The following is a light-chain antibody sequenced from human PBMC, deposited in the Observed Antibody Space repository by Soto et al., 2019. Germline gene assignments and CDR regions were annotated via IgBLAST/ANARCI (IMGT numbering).Light chain of an antibody. CDR2: EVS. CDR1: SSDVGTYNY. Sequence: QSALTQPPSVSGSPGQSITISCTGTSSDVGTYNYVSWYQQHPGKAPKLMIYEVSNRPSWVSNLFSGSKSGNTASLTNSGLQAEDGADYYCSSYTSSSTWVFGGGTKLTVL. CDR3: SSYTSSSTWV. J-gene: IGLJ3*02. V-gene: IGLV2-14*01.